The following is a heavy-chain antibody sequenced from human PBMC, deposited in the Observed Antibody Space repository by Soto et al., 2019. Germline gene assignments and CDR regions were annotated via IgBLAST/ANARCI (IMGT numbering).Heavy chain of an antibody. D-gene: IGHD6-13*01. J-gene: IGHJ6*02. CDR1: GYTFTSYG. CDR2: ISAYNGNT. V-gene: IGHV1-18*01. CDR3: ARAAAAGEGVYYGMDV. Sequence: QVQLVQSGAEVKKPGASVKVSCKASGYTFTSYGISWVRQAPGQGLEWMGWISAYNGNTNYAQKLQGRVTMTTDTSTSTAYRELRSLRSDDTAVYYCARAAAAGEGVYYGMDVWGQGTTVTVSS.